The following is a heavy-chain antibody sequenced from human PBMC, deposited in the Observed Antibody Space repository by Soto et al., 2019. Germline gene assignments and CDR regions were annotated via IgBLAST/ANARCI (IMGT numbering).Heavy chain of an antibody. D-gene: IGHD6-6*01. Sequence: EVQLVESGGCLVQPGGSLRLSCAASGFTFSSYWMHWVRQAPGKGLVWVSRINSDGSSTSYADSVKGRFTISRDNAKNTLYLQMNSLRAEDTAVYYCARELRSSSGTDYYYGMDVWGQGTTVTVSS. J-gene: IGHJ6*02. CDR2: INSDGSST. CDR3: ARELRSSSGTDYYYGMDV. CDR1: GFTFSSYW. V-gene: IGHV3-74*01.